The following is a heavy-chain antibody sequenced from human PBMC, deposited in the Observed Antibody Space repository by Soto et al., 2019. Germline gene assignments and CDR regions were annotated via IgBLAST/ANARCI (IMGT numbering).Heavy chain of an antibody. CDR3: ARYSSGWTGPLDY. CDR2: INAGNGNT. J-gene: IGHJ4*02. Sequence: VASVKVSCKASGYTFTSYAMHWVRQAPGQRLEWMGWINAGNGNTKYSQKFQGRVTITRDTSASTAYMELSSLRSEDTAVYYCARYSSGWTGPLDYWGQGTLVTVSS. V-gene: IGHV1-3*01. CDR1: GYTFTSYA. D-gene: IGHD6-19*01.